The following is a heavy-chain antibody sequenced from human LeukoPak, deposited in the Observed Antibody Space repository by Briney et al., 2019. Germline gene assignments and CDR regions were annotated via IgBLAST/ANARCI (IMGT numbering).Heavy chain of an antibody. CDR1: GASIGSFY. Sequence: SETLSLTCTVSGASIGSFYWSWIRQPAGKGLEWIGRVHSSGSTNYIPSIKSRVTMSVDTSKNQFSLKLNSVTAADTAMYYCAREAVDYGSGSHDYWGQETLVTVSS. CDR2: VHSSGST. D-gene: IGHD3-10*01. V-gene: IGHV4-4*07. CDR3: AREAVDYGSGSHDY. J-gene: IGHJ4*02.